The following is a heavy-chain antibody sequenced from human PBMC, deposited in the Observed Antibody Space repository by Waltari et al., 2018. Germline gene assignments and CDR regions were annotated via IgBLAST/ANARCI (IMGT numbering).Heavy chain of an antibody. V-gene: IGHV4-38-2*02. Sequence: VQLVESGGGLVQPGGSLRLSCAASGFTFSSYSMNWVRQAPGKGLVGIGSIYHSWRTYYHPSLKSRVTISVDTSKNQFSLKLSSVTAADTAVYYCAREGSGWTNSDYWGQGTLVTVSS. J-gene: IGHJ4*02. D-gene: IGHD6-19*01. CDR2: IYHSWRT. CDR3: AREGSGWTNSDY. CDR1: GFTFSSYS.